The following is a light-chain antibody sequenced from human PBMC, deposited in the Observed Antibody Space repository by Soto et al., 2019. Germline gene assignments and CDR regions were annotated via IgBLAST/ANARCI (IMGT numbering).Light chain of an antibody. CDR1: LGIRND. CDR2: GAS. Sequence: AIQLTQSPSALSASVGDRVTITCRASLGIRNDLGWYQQKPGDTPRLLVYGASTLQSGVPSRFSVSGSGTEFTFAISSLQLEAFGTYYCVQDYYYPLTSGGGTRLEI. CDR3: VQDYYYPLT. V-gene: IGKV1-6*02. J-gene: IGKJ4*01.